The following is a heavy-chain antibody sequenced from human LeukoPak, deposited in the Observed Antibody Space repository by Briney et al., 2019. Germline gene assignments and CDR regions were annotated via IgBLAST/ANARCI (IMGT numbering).Heavy chain of an antibody. J-gene: IGHJ4*02. D-gene: IGHD4-11*01. CDR3: ARDPSPYYSDYGH. V-gene: IGHV3-66*01. CDR1: GVTVSSSY. CDR2: MYSGGAT. Sequence: GGSLRLSCAASGVTVSSSYMSWVRQAPGKGLEWVSIMYSGGATDYADSVRGRFTISRDNSKNTLYFQMNSLRAEDTAVYYCARDPSPYYSDYGHWGQGTLVTVSS.